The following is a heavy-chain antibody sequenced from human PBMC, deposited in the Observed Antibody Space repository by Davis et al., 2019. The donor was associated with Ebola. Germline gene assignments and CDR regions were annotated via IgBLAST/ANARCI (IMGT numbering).Heavy chain of an antibody. CDR3: ASTGSGWYNFDY. V-gene: IGHV5-51*01. Sequence: GESLKISCKSSGYSFSRNWIGWVRQMPGKGLEWMGIIYPTDSDARYSPSFQGQVTISADKSVNTAYLQWSSLKASDSAMYYCASTGSGWYNFDYWGQGTLVTVS. CDR1: GYSFSRNW. J-gene: IGHJ4*02. D-gene: IGHD6-19*01. CDR2: IYPTDSDA.